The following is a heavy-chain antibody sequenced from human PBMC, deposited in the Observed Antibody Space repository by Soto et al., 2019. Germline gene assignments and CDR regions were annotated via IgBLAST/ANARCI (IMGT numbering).Heavy chain of an antibody. D-gene: IGHD7-27*01. CDR2: IFDSGTT. CDR3: ARGPSGDKVHY. J-gene: IGHJ4*02. Sequence: SETLSLTCTVSGGSITSDYSCWSWIRQPPGEGLEWIGHIFDSGTTYTNPSLRSQVAISLDTSKNHFSLTLSSVTAADTAVYYCARGPSGDKVHYWGQGALVTVTS. CDR1: GGSITSDYSC. V-gene: IGHV4-30-4*01.